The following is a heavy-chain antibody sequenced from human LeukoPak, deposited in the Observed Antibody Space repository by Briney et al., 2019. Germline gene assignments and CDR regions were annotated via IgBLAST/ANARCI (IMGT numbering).Heavy chain of an antibody. J-gene: IGHJ4*02. V-gene: IGHV5-51*01. Sequence: GESQKISCKGSGYSSTSYWIGGVRRMPGKGLEWLGTIFPGDSDTRYSPSFQGQVTISADKSISTAHLQWSSLKASDTDMYYCARREYYYGSGSYYDDYFDYWGQGTLVTVSS. CDR1: GYSSTSYW. D-gene: IGHD3-10*01. CDR3: ARREYYYGSGSYYDDYFDY. CDR2: IFPGDSDT.